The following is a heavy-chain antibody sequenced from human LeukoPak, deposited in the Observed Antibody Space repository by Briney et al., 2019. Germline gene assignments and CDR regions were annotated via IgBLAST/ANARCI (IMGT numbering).Heavy chain of an antibody. J-gene: IGHJ4*02. CDR2: IYSGGST. D-gene: IGHD5-12*01. V-gene: IGHV3-66*01. CDR3: ARDLYSGYDWGFDY. CDR1: GFTVSSNY. Sequence: GGSLRLSCAASGFTVSSNYMSWVRQAPGKGLEWVSVIYSGGSTYYADSVKGRFTIPRDNSKNTLYLQMNSLRAEDTAVYYCARDLYSGYDWGFDYWGQGTLVTVSS.